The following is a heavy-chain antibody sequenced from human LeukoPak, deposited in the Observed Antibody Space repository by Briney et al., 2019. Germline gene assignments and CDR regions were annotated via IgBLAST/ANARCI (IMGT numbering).Heavy chain of an antibody. Sequence: ASVKVSCKVSGDTLIELAIHWVRQAPGKGLEWMGGLDPEDGATMYAQKIEGRVSMTEDTTTDTAYMELSSVRSEDTAVYYCATARQYDDFAGYPWYYGLDVWGQGTTVTVSS. V-gene: IGHV1-24*01. J-gene: IGHJ6*02. CDR2: LDPEDGAT. D-gene: IGHD3/OR15-3a*01. CDR3: ATARQYDDFAGYPWYYGLDV. CDR1: GDTLIELA.